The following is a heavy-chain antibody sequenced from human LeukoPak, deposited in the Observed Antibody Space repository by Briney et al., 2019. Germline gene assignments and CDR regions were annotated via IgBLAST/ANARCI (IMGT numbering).Heavy chain of an antibody. J-gene: IGHJ6*03. CDR1: GYTFTSYG. V-gene: IGHV1-18*01. CDR3: AMPWSGYYMDV. Sequence: ASVKLSCXASGYTFTSYGINWVRPAHGQGLEWMGLINGYNDKPNYAQKIQSRVTMTTDTSTSTAYMELRSLGFDDAAVYYGAMPWSGYYMDVWGKGTTVTVSS. CDR2: INGYNDKP.